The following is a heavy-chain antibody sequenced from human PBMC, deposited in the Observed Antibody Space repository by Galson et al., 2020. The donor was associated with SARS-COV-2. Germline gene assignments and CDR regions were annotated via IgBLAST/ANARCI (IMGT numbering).Heavy chain of an antibody. CDR1: GGSISSYY. V-gene: IGHV4-59*08. Sequence: ASETLSLTCTVSGGSISSYYWSWIRQPPGKGLEWIGYIYYSGSTNYNPSLKSRVTISLDTSKNQFSLKLSSVTAADTAVYYCAGAVTTLSAEYFQHWGQGTLVTVSS. CDR2: IYYSGST. D-gene: IGHD4-17*01. CDR3: AGAVTTLSAEYFQH. J-gene: IGHJ1*01.